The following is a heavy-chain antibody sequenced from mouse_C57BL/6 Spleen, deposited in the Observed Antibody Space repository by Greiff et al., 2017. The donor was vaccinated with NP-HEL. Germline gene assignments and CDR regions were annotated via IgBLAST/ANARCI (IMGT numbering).Heavy chain of an antibody. Sequence: EVQLVESEGGLVQPGSSMKLSCTASGFTFSDYYMAWVRQVPEKGLEWVANINYDGSSTYYLDSLKSRFIISRDNAKNILYLQMSSLKSEDTATYYCARVYYSNYDYYAMDYWGQGTSVTVSS. CDR1: GFTFSDYY. CDR2: INYDGSST. CDR3: ARVYYSNYDYYAMDY. V-gene: IGHV5-16*01. D-gene: IGHD2-5*01. J-gene: IGHJ4*01.